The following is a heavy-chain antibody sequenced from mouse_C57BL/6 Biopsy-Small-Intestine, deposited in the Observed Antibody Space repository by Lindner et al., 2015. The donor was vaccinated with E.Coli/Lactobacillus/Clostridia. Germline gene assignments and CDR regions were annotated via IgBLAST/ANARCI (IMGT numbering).Heavy chain of an antibody. Sequence: VQLQESGPVLVKPGASVKMSCKASGYTFTDYYMNWLKQSHGKSLEWIGVINPYSGDTTYNQKFKGKATLTVDKSSSTAYMELNSLTSEGSVVYYCAREGGSAYDYWGQGTTLTVSS. CDR1: GYTFTDYY. J-gene: IGHJ2*01. D-gene: IGHD1-1*01. CDR2: INPYSGDT. CDR3: AREGGSAYDY. V-gene: IGHV1-19*01.